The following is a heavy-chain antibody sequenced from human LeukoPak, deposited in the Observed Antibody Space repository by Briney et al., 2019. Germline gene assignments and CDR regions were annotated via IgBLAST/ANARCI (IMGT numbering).Heavy chain of an antibody. CDR1: GGSISSSSYY. CDR2: IYYSGST. J-gene: IGHJ4*02. V-gene: IGHV4-39*07. D-gene: IGHD2-8*01. Sequence: PSETLSLSCTVSGGSISSSSYYWGWIRQPPGKGLEWIGSIYYSGSTNYNPSLKSRVTTSVDKSKNQFSLKLNSVTAAETAVYYCARVYGSQDWGQGTLVTVSS. CDR3: ARVYGSQD.